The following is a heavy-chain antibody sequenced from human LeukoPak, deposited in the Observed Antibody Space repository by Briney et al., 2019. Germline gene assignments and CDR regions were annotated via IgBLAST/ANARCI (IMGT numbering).Heavy chain of an antibody. CDR1: GDSITSSY. CDR3: VKTAGRDGLAPPY. Sequence: PSETLSLTCIVSGDSITSSYWNWIRQPPGKGLEWIGYVYYSGITNYNPSLKSRVTISIDTSKSQFSLKLNSVTAADTAVYYCVKTAGRDGLAPPYRGQGTLVTVSS. V-gene: IGHV4-59*01. J-gene: IGHJ4*02. CDR2: VYYSGIT. D-gene: IGHD6-13*01.